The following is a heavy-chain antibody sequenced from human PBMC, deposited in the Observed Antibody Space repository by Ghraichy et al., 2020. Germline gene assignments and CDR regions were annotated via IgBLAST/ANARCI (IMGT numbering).Heavy chain of an antibody. CDR1: GGSISSSSYY. CDR3: ASIDILTGYRYGMDV. V-gene: IGHV4-39*01. CDR2: IYYSGST. D-gene: IGHD3-9*01. J-gene: IGHJ6*02. Sequence: SETLSLTCTVSGGSISSSSYYWGWIRQPPGKGLEWIGSIYYSGSTYYNPSLKSRVTISVDTSKNQFSLKLSSVTAADTAVYYCASIDILTGYRYGMDVWGQGTTVTVSS.